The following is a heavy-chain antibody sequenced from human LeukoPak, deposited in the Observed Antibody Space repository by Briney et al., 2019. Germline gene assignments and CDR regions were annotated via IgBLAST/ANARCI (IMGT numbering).Heavy chain of an antibody. D-gene: IGHD3-3*01. V-gene: IGHV3-48*01. Sequence: GGSLRLSCAVSGFTFSSYSMNWVRQAPGKGLEWVSYISNSSSTIYYADSVKGRFTISRDNAKNSLYLQMSSLRAGDTAVYYCASAIWSGYYMDVWGKGTTVTVSS. CDR1: GFTFSSYS. CDR3: ASAIWSGYYMDV. CDR2: ISNSSSTI. J-gene: IGHJ6*03.